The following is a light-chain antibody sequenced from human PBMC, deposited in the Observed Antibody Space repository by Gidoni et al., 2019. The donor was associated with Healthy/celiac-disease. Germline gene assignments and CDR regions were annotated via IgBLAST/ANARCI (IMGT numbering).Light chain of an antibody. CDR1: QSVNSN. V-gene: IGKV3-15*01. J-gene: IGKJ1*01. Sequence: EIAMTQSPATLSVSPGERATRSCRASQSVNSNLSWYQQKPGQAPRLLLYGASTRATGIPARFIGSGSGTDFTLTISSLQSEDFAVYYCQQYNNWPRGFGQGTKVEIK. CDR2: GAS. CDR3: QQYNNWPRG.